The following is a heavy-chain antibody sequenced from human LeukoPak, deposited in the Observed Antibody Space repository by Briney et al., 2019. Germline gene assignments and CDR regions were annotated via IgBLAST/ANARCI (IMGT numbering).Heavy chain of an antibody. D-gene: IGHD3-3*01. CDR2: INPSGGST. CDR1: GYTFTSYY. Sequence: ASVKVSCKASGYTFTSYYMHWVRQAPGQGLEWMGIINPSGGSTSYAQKFQGRVTMTRDTSTSTVYMELSSLRSEDTAVYYCARFLDKNYYYYGMDVRGQGTTVTVSS. V-gene: IGHV1-46*01. CDR3: ARFLDKNYYYYGMDV. J-gene: IGHJ6*02.